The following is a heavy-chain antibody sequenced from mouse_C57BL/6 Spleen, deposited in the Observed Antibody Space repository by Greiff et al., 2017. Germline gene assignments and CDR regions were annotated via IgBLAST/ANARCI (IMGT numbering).Heavy chain of an antibody. CDR2: IDPSDSYT. D-gene: IGHD2-4*01. CDR1: GYTFTSYW. J-gene: IGHJ4*01. Sequence: VQLQQPGAELVMPGASVKLSCKASGYTFTSYWMHWVKQRPGQGLEWIGEIDPSDSYTNYNQKFKGKSTLTVDKSSSTAYMQLSSLTSEDSAVYYCARRDYYDHGYYAMDYWGQGTSVTVSS. CDR3: ARRDYYDHGYYAMDY. V-gene: IGHV1-69*01.